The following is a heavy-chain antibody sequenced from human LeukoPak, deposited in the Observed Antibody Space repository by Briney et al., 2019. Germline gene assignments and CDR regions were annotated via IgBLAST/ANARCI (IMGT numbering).Heavy chain of an antibody. J-gene: IGHJ5*02. CDR1: GFTLRSHA. Sequence: GGSLRLSCAASGFTLRSHAMSWVRQAPGKGLEWVSAISGSGGSTDYVDSVKGRFTISRDNSKNTLYLQMNSLRSDDTAVYYCAIIVSGRGWWFDPWGQGTLVTVSS. CDR2: ISGSGGST. CDR3: AIIVSGRGWWFDP. D-gene: IGHD3-16*02. V-gene: IGHV3-23*01.